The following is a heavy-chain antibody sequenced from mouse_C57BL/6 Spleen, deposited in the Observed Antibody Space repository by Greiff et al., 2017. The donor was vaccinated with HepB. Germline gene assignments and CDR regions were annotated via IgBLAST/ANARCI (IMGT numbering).Heavy chain of an antibody. Sequence: EVQLQQSGAELVRPGASVKLSCTASGFNIKDDYMHWVKQRPEQGLEWIGWIDPENGDTEYASKFQGKATITADTSSNTAYLHLSGLTSEYTAVYYCIIGRRGYFDVWGTGTTVTVAS. J-gene: IGHJ1*03. V-gene: IGHV14-4*01. CDR1: GFNIKDDY. D-gene: IGHD3-1*01. CDR3: IIGRRGYFDV. CDR2: IDPENGDT.